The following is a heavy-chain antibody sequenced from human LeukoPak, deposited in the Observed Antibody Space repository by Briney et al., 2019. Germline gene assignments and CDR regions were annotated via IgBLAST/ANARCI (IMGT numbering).Heavy chain of an antibody. CDR1: GFTFSRNA. D-gene: IGHD6-19*01. CDR3: AKGSRQFSSDKAGPIDY. V-gene: IGHV3-23*01. CDR2: ISDSGDLT. J-gene: IGHJ4*02. Sequence: TGGSLRLSCAGSGFTFSRNAMTWVRQAPGKGLEWVSSISDSGDLTYYADSVKGRFTISRDNSKSTLFVQMSSLRAEDTAVYYCAKGSRQFSSDKAGPIDYWGQGTLVTVSS.